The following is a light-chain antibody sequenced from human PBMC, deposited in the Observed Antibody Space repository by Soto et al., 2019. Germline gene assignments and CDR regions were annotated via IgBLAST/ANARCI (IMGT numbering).Light chain of an antibody. CDR3: EAWDDSLNGYV. Sequence: QSVLTQPPSASGTPGQRVTISCSGSSSNIGSNTVNWYQQLPGTAPKLLIYSNNQRPSGVPDRFSGSKSGTSASLAISGLQSEDEAGYYCEAWDDSLNGYVFGTGTKLTVL. V-gene: IGLV1-44*01. CDR2: SNN. CDR1: SSNIGSNT. J-gene: IGLJ1*01.